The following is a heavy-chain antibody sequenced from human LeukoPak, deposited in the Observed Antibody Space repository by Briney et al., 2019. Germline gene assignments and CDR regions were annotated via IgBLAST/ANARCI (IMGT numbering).Heavy chain of an antibody. CDR1: GYTFINYY. J-gene: IGHJ4*02. D-gene: IGHD6-19*01. CDR2: INPSGGST. V-gene: IGHV1-46*01. CDR3: ARDGVAGTYYFDY. Sequence: ASVKVSCKASGYTFINYYMHWVRQAPGQGLEWMGIINPSGGSTSYAQKFQGRVTMTRDTSTSTVYMELSSLRSEDTAMYFCARDGVAGTYYFDYWGQGTLVTVSS.